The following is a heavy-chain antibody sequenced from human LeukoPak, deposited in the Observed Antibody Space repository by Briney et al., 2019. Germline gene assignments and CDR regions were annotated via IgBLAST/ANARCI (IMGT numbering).Heavy chain of an antibody. J-gene: IGHJ4*02. CDR3: ADTYYYDSSGPPLFDY. V-gene: IGHV3-23*01. CDR2: ISGSGGST. CDR1: GFTFSSYA. D-gene: IGHD3-22*01. Sequence: GGSLRLSCAASGFTFSSYAMSWVRQAPGKGLEWVSAISGSGGSTYYADSVKGRFTISRDNSKNTLYLQMNSLRAEDTAVYSCADTYYYDSSGPPLFDYWGQGTLVTVSS.